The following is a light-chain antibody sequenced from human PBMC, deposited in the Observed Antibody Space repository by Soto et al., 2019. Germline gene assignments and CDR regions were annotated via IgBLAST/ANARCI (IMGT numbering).Light chain of an antibody. CDR3: QQYNGMYT. V-gene: IGKV1-5*03. CDR1: QSISSW. CDR2: KAS. Sequence: DIQMTQSPSTLSASVGDRVTITCRASQSISSWLAWYQQKPGKAPKLLIYKASSLESGVPSRFSGSGSGTEFTLTIRSLKPDDFATYYCQQYNGMYTFGQGTRLEIK. J-gene: IGKJ5*01.